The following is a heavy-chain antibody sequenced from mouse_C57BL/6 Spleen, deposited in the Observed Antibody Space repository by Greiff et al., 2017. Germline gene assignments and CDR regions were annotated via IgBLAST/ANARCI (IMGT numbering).Heavy chain of an antibody. CDR3: TGITTVVATEFDY. Sequence: EVKLMESGGGLVQPGGSMKLSCVASGFTFSNYWMNWVRQSPEKGLEWVAQIRLKSDNYATHYAESVKGRFTISRDDSKSSVYLQMNNLRAEDTGIYYCTGITTVVATEFDYWGQGTTLTVSS. CDR2: IRLKSDNYAT. D-gene: IGHD1-1*01. J-gene: IGHJ2*01. V-gene: IGHV6-3*01. CDR1: GFTFSNYW.